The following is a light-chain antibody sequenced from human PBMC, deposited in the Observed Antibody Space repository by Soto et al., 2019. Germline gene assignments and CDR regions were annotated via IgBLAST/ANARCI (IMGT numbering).Light chain of an antibody. J-gene: IGKJ4*01. CDR1: QSISNS. CDR2: TIS. CDR3: QQTHSTPLT. Sequence: DIQMTQSPSSLSAFVGDRVPITCRASQSISNSLNWYQQKPGKAPRLLISTISSLQSGVPSRFTGSGSGTDFTLTISSLQPEDFATYYCQQTHSTPLTFGGGTKVEV. V-gene: IGKV1-39*01.